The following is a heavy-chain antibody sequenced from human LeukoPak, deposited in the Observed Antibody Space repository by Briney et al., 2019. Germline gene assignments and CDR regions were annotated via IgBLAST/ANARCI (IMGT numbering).Heavy chain of an antibody. D-gene: IGHD2/OR15-2a*01. CDR1: GGSISSYY. CDR3: ARDRSHYFNWFDP. J-gene: IGHJ5*02. Sequence: SETLSLTCTVSGGSISSYYWSWIRQPPGKGPEWIGYIYYSGSTNYNPSLKSRVTISVDTSKNQFSLKLSSVTAADTAVYYCARDRSHYFNWFDPWGQGTLVTVSS. CDR2: IYYSGST. V-gene: IGHV4-59*01.